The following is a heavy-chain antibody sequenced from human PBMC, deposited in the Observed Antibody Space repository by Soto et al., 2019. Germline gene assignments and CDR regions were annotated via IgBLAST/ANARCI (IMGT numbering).Heavy chain of an antibody. J-gene: IGHJ6*02. V-gene: IGHV3-23*01. D-gene: IGHD3-16*01. Sequence: EVQLLESGGGLVQPGGSLRLSCAASGFSFSIYGMNWVRQAPGKGLEWVSLIDGSGGRDGSTYYADSVKGRVIISRDNATTTLYLQMNSLRAEDTDVSYCARLGGGARPYYSMDVWGRGTTVTVSS. CDR3: ARLGGGARPYYSMDV. CDR1: GFSFSIYG. CDR2: IDGSGGRDGST.